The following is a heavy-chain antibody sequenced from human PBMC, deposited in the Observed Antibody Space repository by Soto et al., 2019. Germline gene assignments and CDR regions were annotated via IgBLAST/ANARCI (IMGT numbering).Heavy chain of an antibody. V-gene: IGHV4-4*07. CDR1: GDSISDYY. CDR3: ARDQGVAAAINY. J-gene: IGHJ4*02. D-gene: IGHD6-13*01. CDR2: IFPGGST. Sequence: LSLTCTVSGDSISDYYWTWIRQPAGKGLEWIGRIFPGGSTNYNPSLKSRVTMSVDTSRNQFSLKLSSVTAADTAFYYCARDQGVAAAINYWGQGTLVTVSS.